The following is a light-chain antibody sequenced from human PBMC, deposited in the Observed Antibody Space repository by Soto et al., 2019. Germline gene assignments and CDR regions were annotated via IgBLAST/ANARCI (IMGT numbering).Light chain of an antibody. V-gene: IGKV4-1*01. CDR3: QQYYSTPPFT. CDR2: WAS. Sequence: DIVMTQSPDSLAVSLGERATINCKSSQSVLYSSNNKNYLAWYQQKPGQPPKLLIYWASTRESGVADRFSGSGSGTDFPLTISSLQAEDVAVYYCQQYYSTPPFTFGPGTKVDIK. J-gene: IGKJ3*01. CDR1: QSVLYSSNNKNY.